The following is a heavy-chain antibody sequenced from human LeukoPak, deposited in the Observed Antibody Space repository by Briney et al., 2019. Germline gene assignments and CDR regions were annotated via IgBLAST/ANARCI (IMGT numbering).Heavy chain of an antibody. CDR3: AKGQGYSSGWYGSGFDY. J-gene: IGHJ4*02. V-gene: IGHV3-23*01. CDR1: GFTFSSYG. CDR2: ISGSSGST. D-gene: IGHD6-19*01. Sequence: PGGSLRLSCAASGFTFSSYGMSWVRQAPGKGLEWVSAISGSSGSTYYADSVKGRFTISRDNSKNTLYLQMNSLRAEDTAVYYCAKGQGYSSGWYGSGFDYWGQGTLVTVSS.